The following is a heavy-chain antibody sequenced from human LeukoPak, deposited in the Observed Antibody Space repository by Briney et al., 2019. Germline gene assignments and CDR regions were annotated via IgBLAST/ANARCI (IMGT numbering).Heavy chain of an antibody. Sequence: PGGSLRLSCAASGFTFSTYGMHWVRQAPGKGLEYVSAISSNGGSTYYADSVKGRFTISRDNSKNTLYLQMGSLRAEDMAVYYCARRGSGYGQNYFDYWGQGTLVTVSS. J-gene: IGHJ4*02. CDR3: ARRGSGYGQNYFDY. CDR1: GFTFSTYG. CDR2: ISSNGGST. V-gene: IGHV3-64*02. D-gene: IGHD3-22*01.